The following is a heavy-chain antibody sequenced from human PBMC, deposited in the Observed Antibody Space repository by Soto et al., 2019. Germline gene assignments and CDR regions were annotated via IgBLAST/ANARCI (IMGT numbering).Heavy chain of an antibody. J-gene: IGHJ3*02. V-gene: IGHV3-43*01. Sequence: GSLRLSCAASGFTFSCYSMNWVRQAPGKGLEWVSVISCNGGSTYYADSVKGRFTISRDNSKNSLYLQMNSLRTEDTALYYCAKITYYYDSSGYDAFDIWGQGTMVTVSS. CDR1: GFTFSCYS. D-gene: IGHD3-22*01. CDR3: AKITYYYDSSGYDAFDI. CDR2: ISCNGGST.